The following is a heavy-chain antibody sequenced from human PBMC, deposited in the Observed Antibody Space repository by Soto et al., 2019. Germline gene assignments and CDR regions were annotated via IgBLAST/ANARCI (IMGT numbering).Heavy chain of an antibody. CDR3: ARVAIFGVVIIHYYFDY. CDR1: GGSISSGGYY. CDR2: IYYSGST. V-gene: IGHV4-61*08. D-gene: IGHD3-3*01. Sequence: TSETLSLTCTVSGGSISSGGYYWSWIRQSPEKGLEWIGYIYYSGSTNYNPSLKSRVTISVDTSKNQFTLKLSSVTAADTAVYYCARVAIFGVVIIHYYFDYWGQGTLVTVSS. J-gene: IGHJ4*02.